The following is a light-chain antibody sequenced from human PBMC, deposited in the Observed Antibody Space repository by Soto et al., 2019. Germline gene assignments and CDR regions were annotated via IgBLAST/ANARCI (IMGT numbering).Light chain of an antibody. CDR1: QSVDRY. Sequence: EVVLTQSPDTLSLSPGETATLSCRASQSVDRYVAWYQQKLGQAPRLLIYDAYTRATGVGARFTGSGSATEFSLTIPCLGPEDCSVYYCQQRGKWYSTFCPGTKVEMK. J-gene: IGKJ2*02. CDR3: QQRGKWYST. V-gene: IGKV3-11*01. CDR2: DAY.